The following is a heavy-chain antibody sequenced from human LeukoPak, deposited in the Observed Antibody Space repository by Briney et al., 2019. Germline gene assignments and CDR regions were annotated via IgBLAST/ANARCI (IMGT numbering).Heavy chain of an antibody. J-gene: IGHJ6*03. V-gene: IGHV4-34*01. D-gene: IGHD3-10*01. Sequence: PSETLSLTCAVYGGSFSGYYWGWIRQPPGKGLEWIGNIYYSGSTYYNPSLKSRVTISVDTSKNHFSLNLSAVTAADTAVYYCASVRRGFGESSKYYSYYYMDVWGNGTTVTISS. CDR1: GGSFSGYY. CDR2: IYYSGST. CDR3: ASVRRGFGESSKYYSYYYMDV.